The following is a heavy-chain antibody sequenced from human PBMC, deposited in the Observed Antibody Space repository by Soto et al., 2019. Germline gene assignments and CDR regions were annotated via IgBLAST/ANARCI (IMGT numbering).Heavy chain of an antibody. CDR1: GGSISSGDYY. CDR2: IYYSGST. D-gene: IGHD3-16*02. Sequence: SETLSLTCTVSGGSISSGDYYWSWIRQPPGKGLEWIGYIYYSGSTYYNPSLKSRVTISVDTSKNQFSLKLSSVTAADTAMYYCARVPIMITFGGVIPNGPIDYWGQGTLVTVSS. CDR3: ARVPIMITFGGVIPNGPIDY. V-gene: IGHV4-30-4*01. J-gene: IGHJ4*02.